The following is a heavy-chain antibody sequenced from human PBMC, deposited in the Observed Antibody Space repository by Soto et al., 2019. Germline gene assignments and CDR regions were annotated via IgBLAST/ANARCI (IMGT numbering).Heavy chain of an antibody. CDR2: IIPILGIA. Sequence: QVQLVQSGAEVKKPGSSVKVSCKASGGTFSSYTISWVRQAPGQGLEWMGRIIPILGIANYAQKFQGRVTITADKSTSTAYMELSSLRSEDTAVYYCARDPGADYGMDVWGQGTTVTVSS. CDR1: GGTFSSYT. CDR3: ARDPGADYGMDV. V-gene: IGHV1-69*08. J-gene: IGHJ6*02.